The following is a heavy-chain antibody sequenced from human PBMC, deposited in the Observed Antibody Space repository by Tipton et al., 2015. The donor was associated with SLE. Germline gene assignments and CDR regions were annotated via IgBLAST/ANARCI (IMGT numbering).Heavy chain of an antibody. CDR1: GGSISSSSYY. V-gene: IGHV4-39*07. D-gene: IGHD3-3*01. J-gene: IGHJ4*02. CDR3: ARDKPGVFGVVTPFYY. Sequence: TLSLTCTVSGGSISSSSYYWGWIRQPPGKGLEWIGSIYYSGITYYNPSLKSRITISVDTSKNQFSLKLSSVTAADTAVYYCARDKPGVFGVVTPFYYWGQGTLVTVSS. CDR2: IYYSGIT.